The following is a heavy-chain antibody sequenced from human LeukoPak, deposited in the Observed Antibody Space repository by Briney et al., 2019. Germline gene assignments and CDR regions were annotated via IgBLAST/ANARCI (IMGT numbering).Heavy chain of an antibody. D-gene: IGHD6-13*01. Sequence: GGSLRLSCAASGFTFNSYSMNWVRQAPGKGLEWVSSISGSNSYIYYADSMKGRFTISRDNSQNSLYLQMNSLRAEDTAIYYCARGATTAVGTVYMDVWGKGTTVTISS. CDR1: GFTFNSYS. J-gene: IGHJ6*03. CDR3: ARGATTAVGTVYMDV. CDR2: ISGSNSYI. V-gene: IGHV3-21*01.